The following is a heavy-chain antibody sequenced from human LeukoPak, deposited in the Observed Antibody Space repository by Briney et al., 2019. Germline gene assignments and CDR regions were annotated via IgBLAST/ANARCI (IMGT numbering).Heavy chain of an antibody. CDR3: ARNLNIFGLILGGWFDP. J-gene: IGHJ5*02. CDR2: IYHSGNT. CDR1: GGSISIGDYY. V-gene: IGHV4-30-4*08. D-gene: IGHD3/OR15-3a*01. Sequence: SETLSLTCSVSGGSISIGDYYWSWIRQSPGKGLEWIGYIYHSGNTYYNPSLKSRVTIQVDTSKNQFSLRLSSVTAADTALYYCARNLNIFGLILGGWFDPGGQGTLVTVSS.